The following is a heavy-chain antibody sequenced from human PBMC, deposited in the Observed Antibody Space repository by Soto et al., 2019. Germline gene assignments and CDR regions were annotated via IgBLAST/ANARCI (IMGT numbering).Heavy chain of an antibody. CDR2: IIPIFGTA. J-gene: IGHJ6*02. D-gene: IGHD3-3*01. CDR3: ARDMEGAGEGYYGFPYGMDV. CDR1: GGIFSSYA. V-gene: IGHV1-69*01. Sequence: QVQLVQSGAEVKKPGSSVKVSCKASGGIFSSYAISWVRQAPGQGLEWMGWIIPIFGTANYAQKFQGRVTITADESTSTAYMELSSLRSEDTAVYYCARDMEGAGEGYYGFPYGMDVWGQGTTVTVSS.